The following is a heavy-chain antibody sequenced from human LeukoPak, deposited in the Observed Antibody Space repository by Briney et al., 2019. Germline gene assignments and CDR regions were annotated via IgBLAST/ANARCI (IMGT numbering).Heavy chain of an antibody. CDR2: IYYSGST. V-gene: IGHV4-30-4*08. J-gene: IGHJ6*03. Sequence: SQTLSLTCTVSGGSISSGDYYWSWIRQPPGKGLEWIGYIYYSGSTYYNPSLKSRVTISVDTSKNQFSLKLSSVTAADTAVYYCARGLQLWLPPYYYYMDVWGKGTTVTVSS. D-gene: IGHD5-18*01. CDR3: ARGLQLWLPPYYYYMDV. CDR1: GGSISSGDYY.